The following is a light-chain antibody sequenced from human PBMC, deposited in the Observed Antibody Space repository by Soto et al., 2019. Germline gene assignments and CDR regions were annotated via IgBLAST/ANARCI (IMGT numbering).Light chain of an antibody. V-gene: IGKV3-15*01. CDR2: DTS. Sequence: EVVMRQSPANLSVSPGEGSPISCRASQGIGDTLAWYQHKPGQTPRLLIYDTSTRATGVPTRFSGSRSGAEFTLTINSLQSEDFAVYDCQPYNNWPLTFGGWTKVDIK. CDR1: QGIGDT. CDR3: QPYNNWPLT. J-gene: IGKJ4*01.